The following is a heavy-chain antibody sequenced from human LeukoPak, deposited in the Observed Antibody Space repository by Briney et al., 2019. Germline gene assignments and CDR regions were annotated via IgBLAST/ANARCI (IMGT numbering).Heavy chain of an antibody. Sequence: ASVKVSCRASGYTFTGYYMHWVRQAPGQGLEWMGRINPNSGGTNYAQKFQGRVTMTRDTSISTAYMELSRLRSDDTAVYYCARDYYGSGSYSSWYFDCWGRGTLVTVSS. CDR3: ARDYYGSGSYSSWYFDC. D-gene: IGHD3-10*01. J-gene: IGHJ4*02. CDR1: GYTFTGYY. CDR2: INPNSGGT. V-gene: IGHV1-2*06.